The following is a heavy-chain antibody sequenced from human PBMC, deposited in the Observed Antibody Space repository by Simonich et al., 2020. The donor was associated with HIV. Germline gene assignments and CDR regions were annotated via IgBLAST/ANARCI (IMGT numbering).Heavy chain of an antibody. J-gene: IGHJ4*02. D-gene: IGHD3-3*01. Sequence: QVQLQQWGAGLLKPSETLSLTCAVYGGSFSVYYWSWIRQPPGKGREWIGEINHSGITNYKSSLNSRATISVDKSKNQFSLKLSSVTAADTAIYYCARRDRELILYFDYWGQRNLVTVSS. CDR2: INHSGIT. CDR1: GGSFSVYY. V-gene: IGHV4-34*01. CDR3: ARRDRELILYFDY.